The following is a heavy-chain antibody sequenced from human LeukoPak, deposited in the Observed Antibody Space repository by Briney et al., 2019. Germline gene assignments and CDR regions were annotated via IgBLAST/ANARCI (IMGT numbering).Heavy chain of an antibody. CDR1: GYTFTSYY. CDR3: ARVGPQIGDFWSGSS. CDR2: INPSGGST. D-gene: IGHD3-3*01. V-gene: IGHV1-46*01. Sequence: ASVKASCKASGYTFTSYYMHWVRQAPGQGLEWMGIINPSGGSTSYAQKFQGRVTMTRDMSTSTVYMELSSLRSEDTAVYYCARVGPQIGDFWSGSSWGQGTLVTVSS. J-gene: IGHJ5*02.